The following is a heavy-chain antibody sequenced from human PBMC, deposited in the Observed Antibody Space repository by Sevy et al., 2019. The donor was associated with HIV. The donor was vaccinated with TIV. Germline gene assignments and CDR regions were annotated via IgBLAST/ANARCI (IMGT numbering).Heavy chain of an antibody. J-gene: IGHJ6*02. V-gene: IGHV3-21*01. CDR1: GFTFSSYS. CDR2: ISSSSSYI. D-gene: IGHD2-2*02. CDR3: ARAGEYPYCSSTSCYTIGRAYGMDV. Sequence: GGSLRLSCAASGFTFSSYSMNWVRQAPGKGLEWVSSISSSSSYIYYADSVKGRFTISRDNAKNSLYLQMNSPRAEDTAVYYCARAGEYPYCSSTSCYTIGRAYGMDVWGQGTTVTVSS.